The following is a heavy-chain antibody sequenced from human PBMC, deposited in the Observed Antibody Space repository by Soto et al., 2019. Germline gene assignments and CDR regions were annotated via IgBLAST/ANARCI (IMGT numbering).Heavy chain of an antibody. Sequence: ESLTISFTGSGYSFTSSWIGWVRQMPGKGLERMGIIYPGDSDTRYSPSFQGQVTISADKSITTTYLQWSSLKASATAIYYCARLFDTSGWYDYWGQGTLVTVSS. J-gene: IGHJ4*02. D-gene: IGHD6-19*01. CDR2: IYPGDSDT. CDR3: ARLFDTSGWYDY. V-gene: IGHV5-51*01. CDR1: GYSFTSSW.